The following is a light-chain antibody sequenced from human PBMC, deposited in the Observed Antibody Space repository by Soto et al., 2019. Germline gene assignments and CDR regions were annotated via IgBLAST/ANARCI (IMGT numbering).Light chain of an antibody. CDR1: ALAKQY. Sequence: SYELTQPPSVSVSPGQTARITCFGDALAKQYIYWYQQKPGQAPVLVIYKDSERPSGIPERFSGSNSETAVTLTISGVQAGDEADYYCQSVDSSGTDVFGTGTKVTVL. CDR2: KDS. CDR3: QSVDSSGTDV. V-gene: IGLV3-25*02. J-gene: IGLJ1*01.